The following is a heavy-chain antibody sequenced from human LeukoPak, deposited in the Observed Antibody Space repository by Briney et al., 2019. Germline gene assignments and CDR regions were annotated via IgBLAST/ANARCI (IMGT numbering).Heavy chain of an antibody. Sequence: PGGSLRLSCAASGFTFSSYSMNWVRQAPGKGLEWVSYISSSSSTIYYADSVKGRFIISRDNAKNSLYLQMNSLRVEDTAFYYCVKDLYVRNNWDSYYFDFWGQGTLVTVSS. CDR1: GFTFSSYS. V-gene: IGHV3-48*04. D-gene: IGHD2/OR15-2a*01. J-gene: IGHJ4*02. CDR2: ISSSSSTI. CDR3: VKDLYVRNNWDSYYFDF.